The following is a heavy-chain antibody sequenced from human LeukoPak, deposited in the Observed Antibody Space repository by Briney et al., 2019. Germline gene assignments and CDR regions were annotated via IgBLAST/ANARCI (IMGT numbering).Heavy chain of an antibody. Sequence: SVKVSCKASGGTFSSYTISWVRQAPGQGLEWMGRIIPILGIANYAQKFQGRVTITADKSTSTAYMELSSLRSEDTAVYYCARESPMYYYDSRGYSRMTVPHAFDIWGQGTTVPVSS. V-gene: IGHV1-69*04. D-gene: IGHD3-22*01. CDR3: ARESPMYYYDSRGYSRMTVPHAFDI. CDR2: IIPILGIA. CDR1: GGTFSSYT. J-gene: IGHJ3*02.